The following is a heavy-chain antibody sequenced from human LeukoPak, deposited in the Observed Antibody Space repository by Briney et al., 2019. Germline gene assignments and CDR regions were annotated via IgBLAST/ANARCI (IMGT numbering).Heavy chain of an antibody. Sequence: GGSLRLSCVVSGFTFSTHAMTGVPRAPGKGRERVSDISGPGGTTYYAASVKGRFTISRDNSKNTLFLQMNSLRAEDTAVYYCARDPGVIPVHYMDVWGKGTTVIVSS. CDR1: GFTFSTHA. V-gene: IGHV3-23*01. CDR2: ISGPGGTT. CDR3: ARDPGVIPVHYMDV. J-gene: IGHJ6*03. D-gene: IGHD4-23*01.